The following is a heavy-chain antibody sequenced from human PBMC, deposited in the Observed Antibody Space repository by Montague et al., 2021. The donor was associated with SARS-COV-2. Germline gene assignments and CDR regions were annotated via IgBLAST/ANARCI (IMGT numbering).Heavy chain of an antibody. Sequence: CAISGDSVSSSSATWNWVRQSPSRGLEWLGRTYYRSKWYNDYAVSVRGRVTINPDTSKNQFSLQLNSVTPEDTAIYYCTGGREGNYNVMDVWGQGTTVTVSS. CDR1: GDSVSSSSAT. D-gene: IGHD1-1*01. V-gene: IGHV6-1*01. CDR3: TGGREGNYNVMDV. CDR2: TYYRSKWYN. J-gene: IGHJ6*02.